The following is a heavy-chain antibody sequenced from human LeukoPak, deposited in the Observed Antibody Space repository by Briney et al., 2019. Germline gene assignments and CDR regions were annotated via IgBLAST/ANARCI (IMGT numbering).Heavy chain of an antibody. D-gene: IGHD4-17*01. CDR1: GYTFTSYD. V-gene: IGHV1-8*01. Sequence: GASVKVSCKASGYTFTSYDINWVRQATGQGLEWMGWMNPNSGNTGYAQKFQGRVTMTRNTSISTAYMELSSLRSEDTAVYYCARVYGDYGWFDPWGQGTLVTVSS. J-gene: IGHJ5*02. CDR3: ARVYGDYGWFDP. CDR2: MNPNSGNT.